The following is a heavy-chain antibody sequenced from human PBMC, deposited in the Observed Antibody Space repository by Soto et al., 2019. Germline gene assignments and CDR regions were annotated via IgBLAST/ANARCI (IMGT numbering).Heavy chain of an antibody. CDR3: AKNLPRTGRFDY. Sequence: PSETLSLTGSLSGASITRTTYFWAWIRQPPGKGLEWVGGIYYSGKTHYNPSLKSRTTISVDRSRNQFSLQVSSVTAADTAVYYCAKNLPRTGRFDYWGQGTVVTVSS. J-gene: IGHJ4*02. CDR1: GASITRTTYF. V-gene: IGHV4-39*01. CDR2: IYYSGKT.